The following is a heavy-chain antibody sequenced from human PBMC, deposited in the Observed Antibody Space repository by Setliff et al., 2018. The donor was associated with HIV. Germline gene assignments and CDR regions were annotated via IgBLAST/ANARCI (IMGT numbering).Heavy chain of an antibody. V-gene: IGHV3-21*06. CDR2: ISRGSEDI. CDR3: VRDFKWLNWFFDL. J-gene: IGHJ2*01. D-gene: IGHD5-12*01. Sequence: GGSLRLSCAASGFTFSGYSMNWVRQAPGKGLEWVASISRGSEDIYYADSIKGRFAISRDNAKYSLYLQMNNLRTEDTAVYYCVRDFKWLNWFFDLWGRGTLVTVSS. CDR1: GFTFSGYS.